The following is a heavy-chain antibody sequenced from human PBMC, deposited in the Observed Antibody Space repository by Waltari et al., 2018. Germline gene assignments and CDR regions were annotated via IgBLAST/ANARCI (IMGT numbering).Heavy chain of an antibody. Sequence: QVQLVESGGGVVQPGRSLRLSCAASGFTFSSYAMHWVRQAPGKGLVWVAVISYDGSNKNYAGSVKGRFTISRDMSKNTLYLQMNSLRAEDTAVYYCAREIRLGELSLAPHRVFDYWGQGTLVTVSS. J-gene: IGHJ4*02. V-gene: IGHV3-30*04. D-gene: IGHD3-16*02. CDR3: AREIRLGELSLAPHRVFDY. CDR2: ISYDGSNK. CDR1: GFTFSSYA.